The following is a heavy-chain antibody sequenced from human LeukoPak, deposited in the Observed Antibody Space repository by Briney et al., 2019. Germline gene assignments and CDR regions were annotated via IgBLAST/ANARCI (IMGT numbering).Heavy chain of an antibody. V-gene: IGHV3-11*04. J-gene: IGHJ4*02. CDR3: ARERAVTTRGGFDF. CDR1: GFTFSDYY. Sequence: PGGSLRLSCAASGFTFSDYYMSWIRQAPGKGLEWVSYISSSGSTIYYADSVKGRFTISRDNAKNSLYLQMNGLRAEDTALYYCARERAVTTRGGFDFWGQGTLVTVSS. CDR2: ISSSGSTI. D-gene: IGHD4-17*01.